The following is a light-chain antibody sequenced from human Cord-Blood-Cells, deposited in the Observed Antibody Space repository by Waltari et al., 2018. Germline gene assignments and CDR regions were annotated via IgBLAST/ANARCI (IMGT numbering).Light chain of an antibody. J-gene: IGLJ3*02. CDR1: NIGSKS. Sequence: SYVLTHPPSVSVAPGQPARITCWGPNIGSKSVHWYQQKPGQAPQLVIYYDSDRPSGSPERFSGSNSGNTAALTISRVEAADEADYYCQVWDSSSDHRVFGGGTKLTVL. CDR3: QVWDSSSDHRV. CDR2: YDS. V-gene: IGLV3-21*04.